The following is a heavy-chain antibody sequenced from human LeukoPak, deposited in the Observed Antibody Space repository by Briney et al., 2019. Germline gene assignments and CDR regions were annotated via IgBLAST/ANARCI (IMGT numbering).Heavy chain of an antibody. J-gene: IGHJ5*02. V-gene: IGHV1-69*02. CDR3: ASTLGYSYGFNWFDP. Sequence: SVKVSCKASGYTFTGYYMHWVRQAPGQGLEWMGRIIPILGIANYAQKFQGRVTITADKSTSTAYMELSSLRSEDTAVYYCASTLGYSYGFNWFDPWGQGTLVTVSS. CDR2: IIPILGIA. D-gene: IGHD5-18*01. CDR1: GYTFTGYY.